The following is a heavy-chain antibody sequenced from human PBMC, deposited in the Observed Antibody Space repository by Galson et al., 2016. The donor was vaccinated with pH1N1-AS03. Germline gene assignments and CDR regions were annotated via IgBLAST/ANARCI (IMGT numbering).Heavy chain of an antibody. J-gene: IGHJ5*02. D-gene: IGHD5/OR15-5a*01. CDR3: ARFKSTPNWFDP. CDR1: GYSITTGHY. CDR2: IYYSGST. V-gene: IGHV4-38-2*01. Sequence: ETLSLTCSVSGYSITTGHYWGWIRQPPGKGLEWIGYIYYSGSTNYNPSLKSRVTISVDTSKNQFSLKLSSATAADTAVYYCARFKSTPNWFDPWGQGTLVTVSS.